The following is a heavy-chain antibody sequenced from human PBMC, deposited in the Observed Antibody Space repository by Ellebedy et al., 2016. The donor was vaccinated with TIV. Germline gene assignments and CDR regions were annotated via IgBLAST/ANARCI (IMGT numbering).Heavy chain of an antibody. CDR2: ISYDGSDK. CDR1: RLAFSNYA. V-gene: IGHV3-30-3*01. J-gene: IGHJ4*02. D-gene: IGHD4-11*01. CDR3: ARDDGASNPPAFDY. Sequence: PWGSLRLSCTASRLAFSNYAMHWVRRAPGKGLQWVAAISYDGSDKSYADSVKGRVSISRANSKSTLYLQMNSLRAEDTAMYYCARDDGASNPPAFDYWGQGTLVTVSS.